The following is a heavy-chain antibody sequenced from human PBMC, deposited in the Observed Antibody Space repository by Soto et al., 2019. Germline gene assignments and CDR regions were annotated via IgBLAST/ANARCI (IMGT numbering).Heavy chain of an antibody. Sequence: PGGSLRLACAASGFTFDDYIMHWVRQAPGKGLEWVSLISWDGGSTYYADSVKGRFTISRDNSKNSLYLQMNSLRTEDTALYYCLKDGNSGSYYLFDYWGQGTLVTGSS. CDR1: GFTFDDYI. V-gene: IGHV3-43*01. CDR3: LKDGNSGSYYLFDY. CDR2: ISWDGGST. J-gene: IGHJ4*02. D-gene: IGHD1-26*01.